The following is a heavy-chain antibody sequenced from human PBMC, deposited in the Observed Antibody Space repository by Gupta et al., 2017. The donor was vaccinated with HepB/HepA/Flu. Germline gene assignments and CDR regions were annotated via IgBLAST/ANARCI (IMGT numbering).Heavy chain of an antibody. J-gene: IGHJ5*02. CDR1: GGSISSSSYY. CDR3: ARRVVVIDTRGELGFDP. D-gene: IGHD2-21*01. CDR2: IYYSGIT. V-gene: IGHV4-39*01. Sequence: QLQLQESGPGLVKPSETLSLTCTVSGGSISSSSYYWGWIRQPPGKGLEWIGSIYYSGITYYNPSLKSRVTISVDTSKNQFSLKLSSVTAADTAVYYCARRVVVIDTRGELGFDPWGQGTLVTVSS.